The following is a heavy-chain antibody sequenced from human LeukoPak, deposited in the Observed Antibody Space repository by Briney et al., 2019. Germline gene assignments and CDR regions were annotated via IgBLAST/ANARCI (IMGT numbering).Heavy chain of an antibody. CDR1: GYTFTSYD. D-gene: IGHD2-21*02. CDR3: ARVGGVTATSYYYGMDV. CDR2: MNPNSGNT. V-gene: IGHV1-8*01. Sequence: GASVTVSCTASGYTFTSYDINWVRQATGQGLEWMGWMNPNSGNTGYAQEFQGRVTMTRNTSISTAYMELSSLRSEDTAVYYCARVGGVTATSYYYGMDVWGQGTTVTVS. J-gene: IGHJ6*02.